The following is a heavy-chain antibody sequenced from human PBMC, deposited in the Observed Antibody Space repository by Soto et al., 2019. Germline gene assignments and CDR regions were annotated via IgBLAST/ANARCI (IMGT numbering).Heavy chain of an antibody. CDR1: GGTFSSSA. CDR3: TPFAYNTVFYY. Sequence: ASVKVSCEASGGTFSSSAISWGRQAPGQGLAWMGGIIPIFGAANYAQQFQGRVTITADESTNTVYMELSSLLSEDPAVYCSTPFAYNTVFYY. J-gene: IGHJ6*01. D-gene: IGHD1-20*01. V-gene: IGHV1-69*13. CDR2: IIPIFGAA.